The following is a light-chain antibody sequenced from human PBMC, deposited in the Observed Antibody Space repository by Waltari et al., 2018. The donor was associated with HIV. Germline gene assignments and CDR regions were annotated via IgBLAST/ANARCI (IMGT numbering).Light chain of an antibody. CDR2: SNH. J-gene: IGLJ2*01. CDR3: ATLDDSLNGPV. Sequence: QSVLTQPPSVSGTPGQRVTISCSGSSSNIGDNAVSWYQQFPGTAPKLLIYSNHQRPSGVPDRFSGSKSGTSASLAISGLQSEDEADYYCATLDDSLNGPVFGGGTKVTVL. CDR1: SSNIGDNA. V-gene: IGLV1-44*01.